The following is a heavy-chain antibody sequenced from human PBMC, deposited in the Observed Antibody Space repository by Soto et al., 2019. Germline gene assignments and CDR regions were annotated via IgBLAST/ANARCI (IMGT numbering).Heavy chain of an antibody. CDR1: GDSVSSNSAA. J-gene: IGHJ6*02. CDR3: ARDPGSSPDNCGMDV. CDR2: TYYRSKWFN. Sequence: SPTLSLTCAISGDSVSSNSAAWNWIRQSPSRGLEWLGGTYYRSKWFNNYAASVKSRITINPDTSKNQFSLQLKSVTPEDTAVYYCARDPGSSPDNCGMDVWGQGTTVTVSS. D-gene: IGHD6-13*01. V-gene: IGHV6-1*01.